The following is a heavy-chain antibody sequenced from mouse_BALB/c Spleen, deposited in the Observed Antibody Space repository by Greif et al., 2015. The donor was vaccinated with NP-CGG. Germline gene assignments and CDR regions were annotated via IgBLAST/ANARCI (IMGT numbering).Heavy chain of an antibody. CDR2: ISSGSSTI. CDR1: GFTFSSFG. D-gene: IGHD2-1*01. V-gene: IGHV5-17*02. CDR3: ARSIYYGKDWYFDV. Sequence: DVKLVESGGGLVQPGGSRKLSCAASGFTFSSFGMHWVRQAPEKGLEWVAYISSGSSTIYYADTVKGRFTISRDNPKNTLFLQMTSLRSEDTAMYYCARSIYYGKDWYFDVWGAGTTVTVSS. J-gene: IGHJ1*01.